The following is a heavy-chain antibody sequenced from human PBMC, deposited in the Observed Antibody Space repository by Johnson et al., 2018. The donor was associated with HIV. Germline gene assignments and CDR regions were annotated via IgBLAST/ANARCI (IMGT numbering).Heavy chain of an antibody. Sequence: QVQLVESGGGLVKPGGSLRLSCAASGFTSSDYYMTWIRQAPGKGLEWVSYISSSGSTIYYADSVKGRFTISRDNAKNTLYLQMNSLKAEDTAVYYCAKLAGSAWDNAFDIWGQGTMVTVSS. J-gene: IGHJ3*02. CDR2: ISSSGSTI. V-gene: IGHV3-11*01. D-gene: IGHD1-26*01. CDR3: AKLAGSAWDNAFDI. CDR1: GFTSSDYY.